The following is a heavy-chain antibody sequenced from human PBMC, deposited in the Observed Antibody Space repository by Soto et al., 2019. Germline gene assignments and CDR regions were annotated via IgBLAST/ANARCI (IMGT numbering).Heavy chain of an antibody. D-gene: IGHD3-16*02. Sequence: ASVKVSCKASGGTLSSYAISWVRQAPGQGLEWMGGIIPIFGTANYAQKFQGRVTITADKSTSTAYMELSSLRSEDTAVYYCARDRGITFGGVIAYYYGMDVWGQGTTVTVSS. V-gene: IGHV1-69*06. CDR2: IIPIFGTA. CDR3: ARDRGITFGGVIAYYYGMDV. CDR1: GGTLSSYA. J-gene: IGHJ6*02.